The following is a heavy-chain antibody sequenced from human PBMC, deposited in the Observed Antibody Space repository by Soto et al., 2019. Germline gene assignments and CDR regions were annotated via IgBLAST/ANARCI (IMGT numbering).Heavy chain of an antibody. D-gene: IGHD3-3*02. V-gene: IGHV1-18*04. CDR1: GYTFTSYA. Sequence: QVQLVQSGGEVKKPGAAVKVSCKTSGYTFTSYAITWVRQAPGQGLEWMGKISGYNGNTDYSEKFQGRVTMTTDTSTSTAYIELRSLRSDDTAVYFCAREPLFGYLENWGQGTLVTVSS. CDR2: ISGYNGNT. J-gene: IGHJ4*02. CDR3: AREPLFGYLEN.